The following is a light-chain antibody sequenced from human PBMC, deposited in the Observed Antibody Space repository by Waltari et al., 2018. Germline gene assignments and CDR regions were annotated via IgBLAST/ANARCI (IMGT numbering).Light chain of an antibody. J-gene: IGKJ1*01. CDR2: GAS. CDR3: QQSYSSPRT. Sequence: DIPMTQSPSSLSASVGDRVTITCRASQSISSHLSWYQLKPGKAPKLLIYGASSLQSGVPSRFSGSGSGTDFTLTISSLQPEDFATYYCQQSYSSPRTFGQGTRVEIK. CDR1: QSISSH. V-gene: IGKV1-39*01.